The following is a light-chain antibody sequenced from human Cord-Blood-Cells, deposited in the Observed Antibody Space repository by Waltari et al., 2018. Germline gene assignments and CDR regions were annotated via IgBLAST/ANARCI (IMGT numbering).Light chain of an antibody. CDR3: CSYAGSSTWV. CDR1: SSDVGSYNL. V-gene: IGLV2-23*01. CDR2: EGS. Sequence: QSALTQPASVSGSPGQSITISCTGTSSDVGSYNLVPWYHQHPGKAPKLMIYEGSKRPSGVSNRFSGSKAGNTASLTISGLQAEDEADYYCCSYAGSSTWVFGGGTKLTVL. J-gene: IGLJ3*02.